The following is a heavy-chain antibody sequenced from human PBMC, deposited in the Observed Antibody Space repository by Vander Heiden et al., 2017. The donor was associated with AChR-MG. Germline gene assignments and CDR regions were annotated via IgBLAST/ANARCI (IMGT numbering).Heavy chain of an antibody. CDR2: MNPNSGNT. CDR1: GYTFTLYD. D-gene: IGHD6-13*01. CDR3: ARGEHSSSWYGYYYYYMDV. J-gene: IGHJ6*03. V-gene: IGHV1-8*01. Sequence: QVQLVQSGAEVKKPGASVKVPCEASGYTFTLYDINRVRQATGQGLEWMGWMNPNSGNTGYAQKFQGRVTMTRNTSISTAYMELSSLRSEDTAVYYCARGEHSSSWYGYYYYYMDVWGKGTTVTVSS.